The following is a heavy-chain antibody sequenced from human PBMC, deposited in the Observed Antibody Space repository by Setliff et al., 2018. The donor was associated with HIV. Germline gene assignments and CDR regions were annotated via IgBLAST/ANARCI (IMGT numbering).Heavy chain of an antibody. CDR3: ARTILGGNLLDY. D-gene: IGHD3-3*01. CDR1: GYTFTNFA. Sequence: GASVKISCKATGYTFTNFALHWVRQALGQRLEWMAWIDAANGNTKYSQMFQGRVTVTRDTSATTAYMELSSLRFEDTAVYYCARTILGGNLLDYWGQGTLVTVSS. J-gene: IGHJ4*02. V-gene: IGHV1-3*01. CDR2: IDAANGNT.